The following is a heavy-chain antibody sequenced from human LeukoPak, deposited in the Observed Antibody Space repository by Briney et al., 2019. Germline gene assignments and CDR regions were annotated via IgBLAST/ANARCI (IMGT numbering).Heavy chain of an antibody. Sequence: ETLSLTCTVSGGSISSYYWSWIRQPPGKGLEWIGYIYYSGSTNYNPSLKSRVTISVDTSKNQFSLKLSSVTAADTAVYYCARRGYGGNSGGHFGYWGQGTLVTVSS. CDR3: ARRGYGGNSGGHFGY. CDR2: IYYSGST. V-gene: IGHV4-59*01. CDR1: GGSISSYY. J-gene: IGHJ4*02. D-gene: IGHD4-23*01.